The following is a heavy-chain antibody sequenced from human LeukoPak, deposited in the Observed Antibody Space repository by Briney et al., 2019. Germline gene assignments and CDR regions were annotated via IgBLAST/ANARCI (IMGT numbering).Heavy chain of an antibody. CDR2: VYYTGGT. D-gene: IGHD3-22*01. CDR1: GDSTSNSQYY. Sequence: SETLSLTCTVSGDSTSNSQYYWAWIRQSPGKGLEWIGSVYYTGGTFYNPSLKSRVTVSMDTSRNLFSLKLRSLTAADTAVYYCARQPPWGTMIVVHYFDYWGRGTLVAVSS. CDR3: ARQPPWGTMIVVHYFDY. J-gene: IGHJ4*02. V-gene: IGHV4-39*01.